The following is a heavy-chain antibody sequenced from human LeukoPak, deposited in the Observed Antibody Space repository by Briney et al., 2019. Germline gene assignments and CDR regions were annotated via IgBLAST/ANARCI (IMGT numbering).Heavy chain of an antibody. J-gene: IGHJ4*02. CDR1: GGTFSSYA. D-gene: IGHD6-13*01. V-gene: IGHV1-69*04. CDR2: IIPILGIA. Sequence: ASVKVSCKASGGTFSSYAISWVRQAPGQGLEWMGRIIPILGIANYAQKFQGRVTITADKSTSTAYMELSSLRSEDTDVYYCARVYTGYSSSWYDYWGQGTLVTVSS. CDR3: ARVYTGYSSSWYDY.